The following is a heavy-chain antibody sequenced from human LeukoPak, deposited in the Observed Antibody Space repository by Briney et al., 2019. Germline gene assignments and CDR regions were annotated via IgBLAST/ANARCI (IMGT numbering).Heavy chain of an antibody. Sequence: PGGSLRLSCAASGFTFSSYAMSWVRQAPGKGLEWVSAISGSGGSTYYADSVKGRFTISRDNSKNALYLQMNSLRAEDTAVYYCAKDPYGSGSPRILGYWGQGTLVTVSS. CDR2: ISGSGGST. CDR1: GFTFSSYA. CDR3: AKDPYGSGSPRILGY. V-gene: IGHV3-23*01. J-gene: IGHJ4*02. D-gene: IGHD3-10*01.